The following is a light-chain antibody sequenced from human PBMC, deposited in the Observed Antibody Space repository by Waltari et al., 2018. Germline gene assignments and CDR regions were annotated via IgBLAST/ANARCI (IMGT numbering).Light chain of an antibody. CDR2: DAC. CDR3: QQYGSSPRT. Sequence: EIVLTQSPATLSLSPGERATLSCGASQSVSSNYLPWYQQKPDLAPRLLIDDACSRATGIPDRFSGSGSGTDFTLTISRLEPEDFAVYYCQQYGSSPRTFGGGTKVEIK. V-gene: IGKV3D-20*01. CDR1: QSVSSNY. J-gene: IGKJ4*01.